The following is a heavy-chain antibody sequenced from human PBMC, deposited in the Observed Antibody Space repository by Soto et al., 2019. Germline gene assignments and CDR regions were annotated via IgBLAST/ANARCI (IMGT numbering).Heavy chain of an antibody. CDR2: IIPIFGTA. Sequence: QVQLVQSGAEVKKPGSSVKVSCKASGGTFSSYAISWVRQAPGQGLEWMGGIIPIFGTANYAQKFQGRVTITADESTSTAYMELSSLRSEDTAVYYCARAPNQEGYSRSWYTGGYYYYGMDVWGQGTTVTVSS. V-gene: IGHV1-69*12. CDR3: ARAPNQEGYSRSWYTGGYYYYGMDV. J-gene: IGHJ6*02. D-gene: IGHD6-13*01. CDR1: GGTFSSYA.